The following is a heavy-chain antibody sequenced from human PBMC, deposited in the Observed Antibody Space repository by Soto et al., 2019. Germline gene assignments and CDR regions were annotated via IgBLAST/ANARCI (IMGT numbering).Heavy chain of an antibody. CDR3: ARGGRTDWRYFDS. V-gene: IGHV3-72*01. CDR2: TRNKVNSYTT. D-gene: IGHD1-1*01. CDR1: GFTISDYY. J-gene: IGHJ4*02. Sequence: EVQLVESGGGLVQPGGSLRLSCAAAGFTISDYYMDWVRQAPGMGLEWVARTRNKVNSYTTEYAASVKGRFTISRGGSENSVYLRMNSLKTEDTAVYYCARGGRTDWRYFDSWGPGTLVTVSS.